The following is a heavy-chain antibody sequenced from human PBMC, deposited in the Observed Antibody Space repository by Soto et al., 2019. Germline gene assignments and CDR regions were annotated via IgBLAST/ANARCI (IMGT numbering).Heavy chain of an antibody. CDR2: IYPSDSDT. J-gene: IGHJ4*02. Sequence: GESLKISCKASGYIFTNYWIGWVRQMPGKGLELIGIIYPSDSDTRYSPPFQGQVGISADKSATTAYLHWSSLEASDTAMYYCARFSFPGASTWFDYWGQGARVTVSS. D-gene: IGHD7-27*01. V-gene: IGHV5-51*01. CDR1: GYIFTNYW. CDR3: ARFSFPGASTWFDY.